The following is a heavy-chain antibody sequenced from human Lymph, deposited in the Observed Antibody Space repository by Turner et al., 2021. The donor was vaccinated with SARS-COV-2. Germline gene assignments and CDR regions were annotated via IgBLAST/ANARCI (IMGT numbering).Heavy chain of an antibody. J-gene: IGHJ5*02. CDR1: GGSMNSNY. Sequence: QVQLQESGPRLVKPLEILSLTCTVSGGSMNSNYWSWIRQPPGRRLEWIGYIYYRGSTNYNPSLESRVTISVDTSRNQFSLNLTSVTAADTAIYYCARETVNNWVDPWGQGTLVTVSS. CDR2: IYYRGST. D-gene: IGHD2-21*02. V-gene: IGHV4-59*01. CDR3: ARETVNNWVDP.